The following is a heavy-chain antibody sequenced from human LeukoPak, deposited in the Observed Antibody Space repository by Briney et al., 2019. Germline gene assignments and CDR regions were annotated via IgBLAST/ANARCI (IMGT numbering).Heavy chain of an antibody. CDR1: GGSISSYY. D-gene: IGHD3-10*01. Sequence: SETLSLTCTVSGGSISSYYWSWIRQPAGKGLEWIGRIYTSGSTNYNPSLKSRVTMSVDKSKNQFSLRLSSVTAADTAVYYCARETKYGSGTYYTSYFDYWGQGTLVTVSS. V-gene: IGHV4-4*07. CDR3: ARETKYGSGTYYTSYFDY. CDR2: IYTSGST. J-gene: IGHJ4*02.